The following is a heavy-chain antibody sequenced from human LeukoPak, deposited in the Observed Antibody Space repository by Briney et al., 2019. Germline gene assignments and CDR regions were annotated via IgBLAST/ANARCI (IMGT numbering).Heavy chain of an antibody. J-gene: IGHJ4*02. CDR2: IYYSGST. D-gene: IGHD5-12*01. Sequence: PSQTLSLTCTVSGGSISSGGYYWSWIRQHPGKGLEWIGYIYYSGSTYYNPSLKSRVTISVDTSKNQFSLKLSSVTAADTAVYYCARDRYSGYDLSGIFDYWAREPWSPSPQ. CDR3: ARDRYSGYDLSGIFDY. V-gene: IGHV4-31*03. CDR1: GGSISSGGYY.